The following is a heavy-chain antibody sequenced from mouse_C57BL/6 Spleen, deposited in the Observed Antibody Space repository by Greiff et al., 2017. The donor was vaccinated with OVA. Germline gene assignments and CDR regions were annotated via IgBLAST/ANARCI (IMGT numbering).Heavy chain of an antibody. V-gene: IGHV5-4*01. CDR2: ISDGGSYT. CDR3: ARDGGYDAMDY. Sequence: EVKLEESGGGLVKPGGSLKLSCAASGFTFSSYAMSWVRQTPEKRLEWVATISDGGSYTYYPDNVKGRFTISRDNAKNNLYLQMSHLKSEDTAMYYCARDGGYDAMDYWGQGTSVTVSS. CDR1: GFTFSSYA. J-gene: IGHJ4*01.